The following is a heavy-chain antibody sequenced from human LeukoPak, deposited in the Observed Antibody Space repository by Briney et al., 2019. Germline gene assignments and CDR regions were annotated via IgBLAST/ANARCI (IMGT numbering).Heavy chain of an antibody. CDR1: GFTFSSSA. CDR2: IGDSGGST. Sequence: GGSLRLSCAASGFTFSSSAMSWVRQAPGKGLEWVSVIGDSGGSTYYADSVKGRFTISRDNSKNTLYLQMNSLRAEDTAVYYCAKGGIMQSSSPGLQYFDLWGRGTLVSVSS. V-gene: IGHV3-23*01. D-gene: IGHD6-6*01. J-gene: IGHJ2*01. CDR3: AKGGIMQSSSPGLQYFDL.